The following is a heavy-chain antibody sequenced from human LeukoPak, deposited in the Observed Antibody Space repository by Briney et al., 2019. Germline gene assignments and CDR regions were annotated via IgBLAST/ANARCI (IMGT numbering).Heavy chain of an antibody. Sequence: QTGGSLRLSCAASGFTVSSHYMNWVRQAPGKGLEWVSVIYSGGATYYADSVKGRFTISRDNAKNTLNLQMNSLRAEDTAVYYCARVESLWLPSDYWGQGTLVTVSS. CDR3: ARVESLWLPSDY. CDR1: GFTVSSHY. D-gene: IGHD6-19*01. V-gene: IGHV3-66*01. J-gene: IGHJ4*02. CDR2: IYSGGAT.